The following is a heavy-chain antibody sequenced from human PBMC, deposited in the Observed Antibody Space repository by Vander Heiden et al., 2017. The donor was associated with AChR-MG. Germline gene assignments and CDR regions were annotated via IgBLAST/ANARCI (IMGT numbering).Heavy chain of an antibody. Sequence: EVQLLESGGGLVQPGGSLRLSCAASGFTFSTYAMSWVRQAPGKGLEWVSGISGSGVSTYYADSVKGRFTISRDNSKNTLYLQMNSLRAEDTAVYHCAKAQGDYYYYYYMDVWGKGTTVTVSS. V-gene: IGHV3-23*01. CDR3: AKAQGDYYYYYYMDV. CDR1: GFTFSTYA. D-gene: IGHD3-16*01. CDR2: ISGSGVST. J-gene: IGHJ6*03.